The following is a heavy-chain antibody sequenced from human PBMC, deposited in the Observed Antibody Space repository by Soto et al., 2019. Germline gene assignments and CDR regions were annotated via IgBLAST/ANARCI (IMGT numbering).Heavy chain of an antibody. J-gene: IGHJ3*02. CDR1: GYTFTGYY. Sequence: VNVSCKASGYTFTGYYMHWVRQAPGQGLEWMGWINPNSGGTNYAQKFQGWVTMTRDTSISTAYMELSRLRPDDTAVYYCARADYGGYDAFDIWGQGTMVTVSS. V-gene: IGHV1-2*04. CDR2: INPNSGGT. CDR3: ARADYGGYDAFDI. D-gene: IGHD4-17*01.